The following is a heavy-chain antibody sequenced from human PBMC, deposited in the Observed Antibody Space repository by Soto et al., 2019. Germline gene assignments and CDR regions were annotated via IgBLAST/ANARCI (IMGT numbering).Heavy chain of an antibody. V-gene: IGHV1-3*01. D-gene: IGHD4-17*01. CDR2: INAGNGNT. CDR3: ARGSDYGDYNYFDY. Sequence: ASVKVSCKASGYTFTSYAMHWVRQAPGQRLEWMGWINAGNGNTKYSQKFQGRVTITRDTSASTAYMELSSLRSEDTAVYYCARGSDYGDYNYFDYWGQGTLVTSPQ. J-gene: IGHJ4*02. CDR1: GYTFTSYA.